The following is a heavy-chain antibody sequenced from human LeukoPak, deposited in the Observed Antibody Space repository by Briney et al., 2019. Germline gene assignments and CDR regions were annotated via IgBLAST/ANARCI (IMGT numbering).Heavy chain of an antibody. CDR2: IYYSGTT. Sequence: SETLSLTCTVSGGSISSYYWSWIRQPPGKGLGGMGYIYYSGTTNHNPSLPCRVTISVDTSKPQSSPTLSSVTAADPAVYYCARGVYIAAAQYGYWGQGTLVTVSS. CDR3: ARGVYIAAAQYGY. D-gene: IGHD6-13*01. V-gene: IGHV4-59*01. J-gene: IGHJ4*02. CDR1: GGSISSYY.